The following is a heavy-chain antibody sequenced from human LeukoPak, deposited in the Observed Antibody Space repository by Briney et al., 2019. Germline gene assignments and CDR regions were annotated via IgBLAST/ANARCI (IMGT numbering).Heavy chain of an antibody. CDR1: GYTFTSYA. V-gene: IGHV7-4-1*02. Sequence: ASVKVSCKASGYTFTSYAMNWVRQAPGQGLEWMGWINTNTGNPTYAQGFTGRFVFSLDTSVSTAYLQISSLKAEDTAVYYCARDTTSRGQGGFDPWGQGTLVTVSS. CDR3: ARDTTSRGQGGFDP. J-gene: IGHJ5*02. CDR2: INTNTGNP. D-gene: IGHD1-14*01.